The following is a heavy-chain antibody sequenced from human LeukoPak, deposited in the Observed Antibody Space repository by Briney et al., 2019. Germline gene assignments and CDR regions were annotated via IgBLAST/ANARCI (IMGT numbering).Heavy chain of an antibody. D-gene: IGHD6-13*01. V-gene: IGHV4-59*08. CDR2: IYYSGST. J-gene: IGHJ5*02. CDR1: GGSFSGYY. Sequence: SETLSLTCAVYGGSFSGYYWSWIRQPPGKGLEWIGYIYYSGSTNYNPSLKSRVTISVDTSKNQFSLKLSSVTAADTAVYYCARHGAAAGTYWFDPWGQGTLVTVSS. CDR3: ARHGAAAGTYWFDP.